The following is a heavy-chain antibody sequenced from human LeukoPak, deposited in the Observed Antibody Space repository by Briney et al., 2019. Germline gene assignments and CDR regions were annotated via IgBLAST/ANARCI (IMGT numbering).Heavy chain of an antibody. Sequence: PGRSLRLSCAASGFTFTSYGMHWVRQAPGKGLERVAVIWNDGSNKYYADSVKGRFTISRDNSKNTLYLQMNSLRVEDMAVYYCARPSGTWGAFDIWGQGTMVTVSS. CDR2: IWNDGSNK. CDR1: GFTFTSYG. V-gene: IGHV3-33*01. CDR3: ARPSGTWGAFDI. J-gene: IGHJ3*02. D-gene: IGHD1-7*01.